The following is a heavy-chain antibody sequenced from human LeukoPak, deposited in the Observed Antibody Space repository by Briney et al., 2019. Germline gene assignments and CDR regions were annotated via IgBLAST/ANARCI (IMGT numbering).Heavy chain of an antibody. D-gene: IGHD3-22*01. J-gene: IGHJ3*02. CDR1: GNTFTDSW. CDR3: ARLGLEPCYYDSSGYSPDAFDI. V-gene: IGHV5-51*01. Sequence: GESLKISCTGSGNTFTDSWIGGGRQMPGKGLEWMAIIYTGDSATSYSPSFQGQVTISADKSISTAYLQWSSLKASDTAMYYCARLGLEPCYYDSSGYSPDAFDIWGQGTMVTVSS. CDR2: IYTGDSAT.